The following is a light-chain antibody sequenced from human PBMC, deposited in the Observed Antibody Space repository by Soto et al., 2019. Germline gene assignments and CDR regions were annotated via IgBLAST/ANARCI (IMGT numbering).Light chain of an antibody. CDR2: EVS. CDR1: RSDVGGYNY. J-gene: IGLJ1*01. V-gene: IGLV2-14*01. CDR3: SSYTSSPYV. Sequence: QSALTQPASVSGSPGQSITISCTGTRSDVGGYNYVSWYQQHPGKAPKLMIYEVSNRPSGVSNRFSGSKSGNTASLTISGLQAEDEADYYCSSYTSSPYVFGTGTKVTVL.